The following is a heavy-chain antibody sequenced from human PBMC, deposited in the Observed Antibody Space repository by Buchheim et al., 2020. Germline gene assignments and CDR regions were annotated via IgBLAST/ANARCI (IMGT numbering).Heavy chain of an antibody. CDR1: GYTFTTYG. V-gene: IGHV1-18*03. J-gene: IGHJ4*02. CDR2: VSADNGRT. D-gene: IGHD3-22*01. Sequence: QVQLVQSGGEVKKPGASVKVSCKASGYTFTTYGITWVRQAPGQGLEWLGWVSADNGRTNYAEKVQGRVTTTTDTSTSTAYLELTNLTSDDMAVYYCARGSVTVDYWGQGTL. CDR3: ARGSVTVDY.